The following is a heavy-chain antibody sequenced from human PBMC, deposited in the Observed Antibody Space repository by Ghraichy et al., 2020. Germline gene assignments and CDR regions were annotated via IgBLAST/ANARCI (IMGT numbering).Heavy chain of an antibody. J-gene: IGHJ6*03. CDR3: AKGITVVRGVPRRSHYFYYMDV. Sequence: GESLNTSCAASGFTFSSYALSWVRQAPGKGLEWISAISGGGDNTYYADSVKGRFTISRDNSKNTLYLQMNSLRAEDTAVYYCAKGITVVRGVPRRSHYFYYMDVWGKGTTVTVSS. CDR1: GFTFSSYA. V-gene: IGHV3-23*01. D-gene: IGHD3-10*01. CDR2: ISGGGDNT.